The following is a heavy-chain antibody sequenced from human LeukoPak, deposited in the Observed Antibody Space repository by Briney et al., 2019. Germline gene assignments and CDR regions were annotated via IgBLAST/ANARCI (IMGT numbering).Heavy chain of an antibody. CDR3: ARDGPTMVRGVMNY. CDR1: GGTFSSYA. CDR2: IIPIFGTA. V-gene: IGHV1-69*13. J-gene: IGHJ4*02. D-gene: IGHD3-10*01. Sequence: SLKVSCKASGGTFSSYAISWVRQAPGQGLEWMGGIIPIFGTANYAQKFQGRVTITADESTSTAYMELSSLRSDDTAVYYCARDGPTMVRGVMNYWGQGTLVTVSS.